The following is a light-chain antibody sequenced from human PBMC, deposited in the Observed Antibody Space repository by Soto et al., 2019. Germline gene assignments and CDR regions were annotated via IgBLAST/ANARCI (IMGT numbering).Light chain of an antibody. CDR2: GAS. CDR3: QQYNNWLST. J-gene: IGKJ4*01. Sequence: EIVMTQSPATLSVSPGERATLSCRASQSVSSNLAWYQQKPGQAPRLLIYGASTRATGIPARFSGSGSGTEFTLTISSLLSEDFAVDYCQQYNNWLSTFGGGTKVEIK. CDR1: QSVSSN. V-gene: IGKV3-15*01.